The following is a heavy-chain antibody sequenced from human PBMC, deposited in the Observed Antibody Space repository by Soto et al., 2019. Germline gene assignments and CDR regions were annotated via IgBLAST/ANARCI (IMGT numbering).Heavy chain of an antibody. Sequence: SETLSLTCAVYGGSFSGYYWSWIRQPPGKGLEWIGEINHSGSTNYNPSLKSRVTISVDTSKNQFSLKLSSVTAADTAVYYCARVPRSGYYRRGLASRDDYWGQGTLVTVSS. V-gene: IGHV4-34*01. D-gene: IGHD3-3*01. J-gene: IGHJ4*02. CDR3: ARVPRSGYYRRGLASRDDY. CDR1: GGSFSGYY. CDR2: INHSGST.